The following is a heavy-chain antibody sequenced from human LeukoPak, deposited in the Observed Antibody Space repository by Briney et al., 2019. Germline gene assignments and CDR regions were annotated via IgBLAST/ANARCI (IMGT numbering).Heavy chain of an antibody. D-gene: IGHD3-10*01. CDR1: GGSISSGSYY. Sequence: ASETLSLTCTVSGGSISSGSYYWSWIRQPAGKGLEWIGRIYTSGSTNYNPSLKSRVTISVDTSKNQFSLKLSSVTAADTAVYYCARGYYYGSGSYYWDFDYWGQGTLVTVSS. V-gene: IGHV4-61*02. CDR3: ARGYYYGSGSYYWDFDY. J-gene: IGHJ4*02. CDR2: IYTSGST.